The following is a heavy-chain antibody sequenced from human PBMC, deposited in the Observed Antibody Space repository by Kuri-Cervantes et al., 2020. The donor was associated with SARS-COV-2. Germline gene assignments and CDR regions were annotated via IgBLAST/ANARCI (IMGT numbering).Heavy chain of an antibody. D-gene: IGHD6-19*01. J-gene: IGHJ4*02. CDR3: AREAYSSLDY. CDR1: GFTFITYG. CDR2: ISSSGNTI. V-gene: IGHV3-48*04. Sequence: GESLKISCAASGFTFITYGMHWVRQAPGKGLEWISYISSSGNTIYYADSVKGRFTISRDNAKNSLFLQMNGLRVDDTAVYYCAREAYSSLDYWGQGTLVTVSS.